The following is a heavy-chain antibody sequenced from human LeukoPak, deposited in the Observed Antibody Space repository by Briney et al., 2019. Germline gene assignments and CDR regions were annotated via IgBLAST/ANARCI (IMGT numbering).Heavy chain of an antibody. CDR1: GFTFTDYY. V-gene: IGHV1-2*02. D-gene: IGHD2/OR15-2a*01. CDR3: AREGNGLLSKDFDY. J-gene: IGHJ4*02. Sequence: VSMKVSCMSSGFTFTDYYIHWVRQAPGQGLEWMGYIGPHSSATSSPQEFQGRVTMTRDTSMSTAYMELTRLTSDDTAVYYCAREGNGLLSKDFDYWGQGTLVTVSS. CDR2: IGPHSSAT.